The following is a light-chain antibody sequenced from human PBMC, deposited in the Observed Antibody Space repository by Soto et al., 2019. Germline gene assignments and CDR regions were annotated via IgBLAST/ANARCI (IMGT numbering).Light chain of an antibody. J-gene: IGKJ5*01. V-gene: IGKV1-39*01. CDR2: SAS. Sequence: DIQMTQSPASLSVSVGDRVTITCRASQSINNYLNWYLQRPGQAPKLLIRSASTLQRGVPSRFSGSGSRTEFTLTLGDLQPDDFGTYYCQQSLTMPITFGHGTRLEIK. CDR3: QQSLTMPIT. CDR1: QSINNY.